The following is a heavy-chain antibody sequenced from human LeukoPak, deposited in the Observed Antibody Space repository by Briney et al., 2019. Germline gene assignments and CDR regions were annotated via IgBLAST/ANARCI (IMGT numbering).Heavy chain of an antibody. CDR2: INPNRGGT. Sequence: ASVRVSCKASGYTFTDYYIHWVRQAPGQGLEWMGWINPNRGGTNYAQKFQGRVTMTRDTSISTAYMELSSLRSDDAAVYYCARDRGLTSIAASAWGQGTLVTVSS. CDR1: GYTFTDYY. CDR3: ARDRGLTSIAASA. D-gene: IGHD6-6*01. J-gene: IGHJ5*02. V-gene: IGHV1-2*02.